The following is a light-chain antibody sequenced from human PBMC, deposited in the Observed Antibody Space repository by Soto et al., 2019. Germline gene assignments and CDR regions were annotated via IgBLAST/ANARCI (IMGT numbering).Light chain of an antibody. CDR3: QQASSFPVT. CDR2: AAS. Sequence: DIQLTQSPSSLSASVRDRVTITCRASQSISNYLNWYQQKPGKAPKLLIYAASSLQSGVPSRFSGSGSGTDFTLTISSLQPEDFATYYCQQASSFPVTFGQGTRLEIK. V-gene: IGKV1-39*01. CDR1: QSISNY. J-gene: IGKJ5*01.